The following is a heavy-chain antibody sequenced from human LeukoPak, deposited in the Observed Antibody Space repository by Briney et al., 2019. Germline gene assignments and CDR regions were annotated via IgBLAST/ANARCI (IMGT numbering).Heavy chain of an antibody. J-gene: IGHJ4*01. D-gene: IGHD5-24*01. V-gene: IGHV3-74*01. Sequence: PGGSLRLSCAASGFTFSTSWVHWGRQAPGEGVVWVSQINGDGGRTRYADSVKGRLTISRDNAKNTVYLQMNSLRTDDTAMYYCARGRNGFFDYWGHGTLVTVSS. CDR1: GFTFSTSW. CDR2: INGDGGRT. CDR3: ARGRNGFFDY.